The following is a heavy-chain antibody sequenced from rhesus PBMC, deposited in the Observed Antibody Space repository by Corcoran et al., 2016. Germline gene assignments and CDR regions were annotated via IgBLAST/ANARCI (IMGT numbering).Heavy chain of an antibody. V-gene: IGHV4-160*01. CDR3: ARYNFWSGYYPFDY. Sequence: QVQLQASGPGLVKPSETLSLTCAVSGGSFSRYCWGWISQTPGTGLDWIGSIYGSSVSPEYNPYLTSRATISLDTSKNQFSLKLSSVTAADPAVYYCARYNFWSGYYPFDYWGQGVLVTVSS. CDR1: GGSFSRYC. D-gene: IGHD3-3*01. J-gene: IGHJ4*01. CDR2: IYGSSVSP.